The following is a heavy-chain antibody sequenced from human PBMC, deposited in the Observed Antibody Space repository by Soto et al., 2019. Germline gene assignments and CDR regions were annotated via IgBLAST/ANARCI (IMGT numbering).Heavy chain of an antibody. CDR3: ARCIGLRFLECPGGY. CDR2: IIPIFGTA. J-gene: IGHJ4*02. D-gene: IGHD3-3*01. V-gene: IGHV1-69*05. CDR1: GGTFSSYA. Sequence: QVQLVQSGAEVKKPGSSVKVSCKASGGTFSSYAISWVRQAPGQGLEWMGGIIPIFGTANYAQKFQGGVTITTDESTSTAYMELSSLRSEDTAFYYCARCIGLRFLECPGGYWGQGTLVTVSS.